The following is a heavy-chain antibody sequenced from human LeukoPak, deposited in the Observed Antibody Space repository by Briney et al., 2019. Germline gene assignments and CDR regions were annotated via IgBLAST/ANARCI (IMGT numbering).Heavy chain of an antibody. CDR3: ARATNPTYYYDSSGYAY. J-gene: IGHJ4*02. V-gene: IGHV3-30-3*01. CDR1: GFTFSSYA. D-gene: IGHD3-22*01. Sequence: GGSLRLSCAASGFTFSSYAMHWVRQAPCKGLEWVAVISYDGSNKYYADSVKGRFTISRDNSKNTLYLQMNSLRAEDTAVYYCARATNPTYYYDSSGYAYWGQGTLVTVSS. CDR2: ISYDGSNK.